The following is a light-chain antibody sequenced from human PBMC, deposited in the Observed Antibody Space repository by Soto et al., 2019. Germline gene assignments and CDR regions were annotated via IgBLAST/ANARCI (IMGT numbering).Light chain of an antibody. CDR1: QSIGRF. Sequence: DSQITQSPSARSASVVDGVTITCRASQSIGRFLNWYQQKPGKAPTLLIYAASSLQSGVPSRFSGSGSGTDFTLTISRLEPEDFAVYYCHQYGSSPWKFGQGTKVAIK. J-gene: IGKJ1*01. CDR2: AAS. V-gene: IGKV1-39*01. CDR3: HQYGSSPWK.